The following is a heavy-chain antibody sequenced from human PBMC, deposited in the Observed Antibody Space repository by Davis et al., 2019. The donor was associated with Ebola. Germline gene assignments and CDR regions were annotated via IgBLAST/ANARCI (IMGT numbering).Heavy chain of an antibody. Sequence: ASVKVSCKASGYTFTSYAMHWVRQAPGQGLEWMGWISAYNGNTNYAQKLQGRVTMTTDTSTSTAYMELRSLRSDDTAVYYCARLHGPYYYYGMDVWGQGTTVTVSS. CDR2: ISAYNGNT. J-gene: IGHJ6*02. CDR3: ARLHGPYYYYGMDV. V-gene: IGHV1-18*01. CDR1: GYTFTSYA.